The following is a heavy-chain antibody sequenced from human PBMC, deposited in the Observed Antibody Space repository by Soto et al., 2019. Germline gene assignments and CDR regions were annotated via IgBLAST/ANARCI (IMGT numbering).Heavy chain of an antibody. J-gene: IGHJ4*02. CDR3: ARIDDSSSCIDY. D-gene: IGHD6-13*01. CDR1: GYSISSSNW. CDR2: IYFSGST. V-gene: IGHV4-28*01. Sequence: QVQLQESGPGLVKPSDTLSLTCAVSGYSISSSNWWGWIRQPPGKGLEWIGYIYFSGSTYYNPSLKSRGTMSVDTSKNQFSLKLSAVTAVDTAVYYCARIDDSSSCIDYWGQGTLGTGSS.